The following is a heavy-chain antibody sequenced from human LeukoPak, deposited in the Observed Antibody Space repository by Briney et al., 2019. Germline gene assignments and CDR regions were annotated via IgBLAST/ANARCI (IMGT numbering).Heavy chain of an antibody. J-gene: IGHJ4*02. CDR1: GYFISSGYY. CDR3: ARTSSSGLVGGYYFDY. CDR2: IHHSGST. D-gene: IGHD6-19*01. V-gene: IGHV4-38-2*02. Sequence: KPSETLSLTCTVSGYFISSGYYWGWIRQPPGKGLQWIGSIHHSGSTYYNPSLKRRVTISVDTSKNQFSLKLSSVTAADTAVYYCARTSSSGLVGGYYFDYWGQGTLVTVSS.